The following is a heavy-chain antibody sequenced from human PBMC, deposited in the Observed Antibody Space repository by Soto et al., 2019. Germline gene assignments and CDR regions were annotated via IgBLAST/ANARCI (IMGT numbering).Heavy chain of an antibody. Sequence: QVQLQQWGAGLLKPSETLSLTCAVYGGSFSGYYWTWIRQPPGTGLEWIGEINHSGSTNYNPSIKSRVTISVDTSKNQFSLKLTSVTAADTAVYYCARDKITGILDYWGQGTLVTVSS. CDR2: INHSGST. J-gene: IGHJ4*02. CDR1: GGSFSGYY. D-gene: IGHD2-8*02. V-gene: IGHV4-34*01. CDR3: ARDKITGILDY.